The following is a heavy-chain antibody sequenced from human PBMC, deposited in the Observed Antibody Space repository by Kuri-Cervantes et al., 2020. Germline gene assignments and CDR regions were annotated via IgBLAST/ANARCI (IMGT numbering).Heavy chain of an antibody. D-gene: IGHD3-9*01. Sequence: ASVKVSCKASGYTFTGYDINWVRQATGQGLEWMGWMNPNSGNTGYAQKFQGRVTMTRNTSISTAYMELSSLRSEDTAVYYCARARLRYFDWLPSYYYMDVWGKGTTVTVSS. CDR2: MNPNSGNT. CDR3: ARARLRYFDWLPSYYYMDV. J-gene: IGHJ6*03. V-gene: IGHV1-8*01. CDR1: GYTFTGYD.